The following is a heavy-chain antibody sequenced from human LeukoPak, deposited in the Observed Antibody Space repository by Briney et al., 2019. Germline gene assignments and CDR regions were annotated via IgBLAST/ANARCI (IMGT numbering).Heavy chain of an antibody. D-gene: IGHD2/OR15-2a*01. Sequence: VASVTVSYTASGYTFTDYYMHWVRQAPGQGREWMGWINPNSGGTNYAQKFQGRVTITRDTSISTAYMELSRLRSDDTAVYYCARDLGPQGVIDLYGMDVWGQGTTVTVSS. V-gene: IGHV1-2*02. CDR3: ARDLGPQGVIDLYGMDV. CDR1: GYTFTDYY. CDR2: INPNSGGT. J-gene: IGHJ6*02.